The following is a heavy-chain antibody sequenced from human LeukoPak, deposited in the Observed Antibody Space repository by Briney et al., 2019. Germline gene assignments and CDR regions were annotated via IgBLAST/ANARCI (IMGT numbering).Heavy chain of an antibody. D-gene: IGHD3-22*01. Sequence: GGPLRLSCAASGFTFSDYRMNWVRQAPGEGLEWVSYISSSSSTIYYADSVKGRLTISRDNAKNSLYLQMNSLRAEDTAVYYCARDRNDSSGYYYGYWGQGTPVTVSS. CDR1: GFTFSDYR. CDR3: ARDRNDSSGYYYGY. CDR2: ISSSSSTI. V-gene: IGHV3-48*04. J-gene: IGHJ4*02.